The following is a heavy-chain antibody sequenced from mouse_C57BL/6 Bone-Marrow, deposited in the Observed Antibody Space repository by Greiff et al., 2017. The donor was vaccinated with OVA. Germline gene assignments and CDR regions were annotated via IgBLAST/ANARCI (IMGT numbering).Heavy chain of an antibody. CDR1: GYTFTDYY. Sequence: VQLVESGAELVRPGASVKLSCKASGYTFTDYYINWVKQRPGQGLEWIARIYPGSGNTYYNEKFKGKATLTAEKSSSTAYMQLSSLTSEDSAVYFCARSAPYYFDYWGQGTTLTVSS. J-gene: IGHJ2*01. CDR2: IYPGSGNT. V-gene: IGHV1-76*01. D-gene: IGHD1-2*01. CDR3: ARSAPYYFDY.